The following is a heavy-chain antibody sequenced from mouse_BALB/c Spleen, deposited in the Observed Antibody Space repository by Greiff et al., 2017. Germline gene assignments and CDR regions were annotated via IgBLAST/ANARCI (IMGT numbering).Heavy chain of an antibody. CDR3: ASYYYGSSYEGYYAMDY. Sequence: VKLVESGPGLVAPSQSLSITCTVSGFSLTGYGVNWVRQPPGKGLEWLGMIWGDGSTDYNSALKSRLSISKDNSKSQVFLKMNSLQTDDTARYYCASYYYGSSYEGYYAMDYWGQGTSVTVSS. CDR1: GFSLTGYG. J-gene: IGHJ4*01. V-gene: IGHV2-6-7*01. D-gene: IGHD1-1*01. CDR2: IWGDGST.